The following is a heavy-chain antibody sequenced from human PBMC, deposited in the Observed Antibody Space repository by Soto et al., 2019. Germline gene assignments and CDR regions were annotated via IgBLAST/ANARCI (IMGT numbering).Heavy chain of an antibody. D-gene: IGHD5-18*01. CDR1: GFTFSSYA. CDR3: AREGGYSYGYGDY. J-gene: IGHJ4*02. Sequence: QVQLVESGGGVVQPGRSLRLSCAASGFTFSSYAIHWVRQAPGKGLEWVAVISYDGSNKYYADSVKGRFTISRDNSKNTLYLQMNRLRAEDTAVYYCAREGGYSYGYGDYWGQGTLVTVSS. CDR2: ISYDGSNK. V-gene: IGHV3-30-3*01.